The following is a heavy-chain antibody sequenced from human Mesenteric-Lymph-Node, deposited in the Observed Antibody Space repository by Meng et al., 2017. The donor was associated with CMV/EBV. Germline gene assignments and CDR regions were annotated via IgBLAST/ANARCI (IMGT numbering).Heavy chain of an antibody. J-gene: IGHJ3*02. CDR2: ISAYNGNT. CDR3: ARDLPDYDYVWGSYRYAFDI. D-gene: IGHD3-16*02. Sequence: ASVKVSCKASGYTFTSYGISWVRQAPGQGLEWMGWISAYNGNTNYAQNLQGRVTMTTDTSTSTAYMELRSLRSDDTAVYYCARDLPDYDYVWGSYRYAFDIWGQGTMVTVSS. CDR1: GYTFTSYG. V-gene: IGHV1-18*01.